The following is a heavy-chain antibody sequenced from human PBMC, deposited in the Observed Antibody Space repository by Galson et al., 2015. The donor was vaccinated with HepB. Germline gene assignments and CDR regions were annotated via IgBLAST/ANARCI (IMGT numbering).Heavy chain of an antibody. D-gene: IGHD3-22*01. Sequence: SLRLSCAASGFTLSSYWMHWVRQAPGKGLVWVSRINSDGSSTSYADSVKGRFTISRDNAKNTLYLQMNSLRAEDTAVYYCASPRRRYDSSGYYSWGQGTLVTVSS. CDR2: INSDGSST. V-gene: IGHV3-74*01. CDR1: GFTLSSYW. CDR3: ASPRRRYDSSGYYS. J-gene: IGHJ4*02.